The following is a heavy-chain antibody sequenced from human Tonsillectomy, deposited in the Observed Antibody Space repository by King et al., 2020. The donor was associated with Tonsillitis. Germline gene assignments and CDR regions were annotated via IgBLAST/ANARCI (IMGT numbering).Heavy chain of an antibody. CDR3: AKDLETIAAAGAPYAFDI. D-gene: IGHD6-13*01. CDR2: ISYDGSNK. Sequence: GQLVQSGGGVVQPGRSLRLSCAASGFTFSSYAVHWVRQAPGKGLEWVAVISYDGSNKYHADSVKGRFTISRDNSKNTLYLQMNGLRAEDTAVYHCAKDLETIAAAGAPYAFDIWGQGTMVTVSS. CDR1: GFTFSSYA. J-gene: IGHJ3*02. V-gene: IGHV3-30*04.